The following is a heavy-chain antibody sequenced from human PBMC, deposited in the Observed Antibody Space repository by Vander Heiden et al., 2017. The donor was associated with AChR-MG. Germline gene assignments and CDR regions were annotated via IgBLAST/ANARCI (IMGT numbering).Heavy chain of an antibody. V-gene: IGHV2-5*02. D-gene: IGHD3-3*01. Sequence: QITLKESGPTLVKPTPTLTLTCTFSGVSLSTSGVAVGWIRQQPGKALEWLALIYWDDDKRYSPSLKCRLTITKDTSKNQVVLTMTNIDPVDTATYYCAHWYYDFWSGYNTFDYWGQGTLVTVSS. CDR2: IYWDDDK. J-gene: IGHJ4*02. CDR1: GVSLSTSGVA. CDR3: AHWYYDFWSGYNTFDY.